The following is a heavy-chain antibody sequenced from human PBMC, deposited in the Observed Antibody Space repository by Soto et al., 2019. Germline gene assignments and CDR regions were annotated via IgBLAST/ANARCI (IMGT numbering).Heavy chain of an antibody. CDR2: IGVTTNTI. J-gene: IGHJ4*02. CDR3: ATYYYGSGRSFDY. Sequence: QVQLVESGGGLVKPGGSLRLSCAASGFTFSDYYMTWTRQAPGKGLEWDSYIGVTTNTIYYADSVKGRFTISRDNAKNSLYLQMDSLRVEDTATYYCATYYYGSGRSFDYWGQGTLVTVSS. CDR1: GFTFSDYY. V-gene: IGHV3-11*01. D-gene: IGHD3-10*01.